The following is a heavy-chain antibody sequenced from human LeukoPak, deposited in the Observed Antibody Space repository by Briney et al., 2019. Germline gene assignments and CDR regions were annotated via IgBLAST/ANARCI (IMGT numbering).Heavy chain of an antibody. V-gene: IGHV4-39*07. Sequence: SETLSLTCTVSGGPIRDFYWSWIRQPPGKELEWIGSIYYSGSTYYNPSLKSRVTISVDTSKNQFSLKLSSVTAADTAVYYCARAVVVIAVFFDYWGQGTLVTVSS. J-gene: IGHJ4*02. D-gene: IGHD2-21*01. CDR2: IYYSGST. CDR3: ARAVVVIAVFFDY. CDR1: GGPIRDFY.